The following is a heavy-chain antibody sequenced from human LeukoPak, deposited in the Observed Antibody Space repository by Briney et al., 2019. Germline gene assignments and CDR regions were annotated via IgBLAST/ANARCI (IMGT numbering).Heavy chain of an antibody. V-gene: IGHV3-30*02. CDR3: AKPRRGITIFGVLDY. CDR1: GFTFSSYW. D-gene: IGHD3-3*01. CDR2: IRYDGSNK. Sequence: GGSLRLSCAASGFTFSSYWMSWVRQAPGKGLEWVAFIRYDGSNKYYADSVKGRFTISRDNSKNTLYLQMNSLRAEDTAVYYCAKPRRGITIFGVLDYWGQGTLVTVSS. J-gene: IGHJ4*02.